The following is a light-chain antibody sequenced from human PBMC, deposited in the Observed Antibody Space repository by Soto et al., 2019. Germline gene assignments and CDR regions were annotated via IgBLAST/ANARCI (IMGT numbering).Light chain of an antibody. CDR1: SSDVGGYNY. CDR3: SSFAGGGNPVL. V-gene: IGLV2-8*01. Sequence: QSVLTQPPSASGSLGQSVTISCTGTSSDVGGYNYVSWHQQHPGKAPKVMIYEVTKRPPGVPDRFSGSKSGNTASLTDSGLQAEAEADYYCSSFAGGGNPVLLGGGTKLTVL. J-gene: IGLJ2*01. CDR2: EVT.